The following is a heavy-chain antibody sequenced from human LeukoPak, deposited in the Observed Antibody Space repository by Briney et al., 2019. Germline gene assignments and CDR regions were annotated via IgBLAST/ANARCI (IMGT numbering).Heavy chain of an antibody. CDR1: GFMFNRYW. V-gene: IGHV3-74*01. D-gene: IGHD3-10*01. CDR3: RHNYGYDY. Sequence: GGSLRLSCASSGFMFNRYWMHWVRQVPGKEVVWVSHSHNDGNSVSYADSVKGRFTVSRDNAKNTLYLQMNRLRAEDTAVYCVRHNYGYDYWGQGTLVTVSS. J-gene: IGHJ4*02. CDR2: SHNDGNSV.